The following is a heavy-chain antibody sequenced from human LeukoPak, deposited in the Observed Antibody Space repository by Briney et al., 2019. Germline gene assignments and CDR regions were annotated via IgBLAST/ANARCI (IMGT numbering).Heavy chain of an antibody. V-gene: IGHV4-59*01. CDR2: IYYSGST. D-gene: IGHD3-16*02. J-gene: IGHJ5*02. CDR3: AREIVKGWFDP. Sequence: PSETLSLTCTVSGGSLSSYYWSWIRQPPGKGLEWIGYIYYSGSTNYNPSLKSRVTISVDTSKNQFSLKLSSVTAADTAVYYCAREIVKGWFDPWGQGTLVTVSS. CDR1: GGSLSSYY.